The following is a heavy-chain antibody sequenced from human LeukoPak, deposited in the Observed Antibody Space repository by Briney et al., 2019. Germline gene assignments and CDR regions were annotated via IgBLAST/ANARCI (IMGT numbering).Heavy chain of an antibody. CDR3: AKVYSWNDVDAFDI. D-gene: IGHD1-20*01. CDR1: GFTFSSYA. J-gene: IGHJ3*02. Sequence: GGSLRHSCAASGFTFSSYALSWVRQARAKEVEGVSAISGSGGSTYYADSVKGRFTISRDNSKNTLYLQMNSLRAEDTAVYYCAKVYSWNDVDAFDIWGQGTMVTVSS. CDR2: ISGSGGST. V-gene: IGHV3-23*01.